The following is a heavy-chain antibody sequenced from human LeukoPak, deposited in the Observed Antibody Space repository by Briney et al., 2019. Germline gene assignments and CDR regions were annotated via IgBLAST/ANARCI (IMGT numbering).Heavy chain of an antibody. V-gene: IGHV3-21*01. CDR3: ARDIAAAGTGFDY. D-gene: IGHD6-13*01. J-gene: IGHJ4*02. Sequence: PGGSLRLSCAASGFTFSSYWMSWVRQAPGKGLEWVSSISSSSSYIYYADSVKGRFTISRDNAKNSLYLQMNSLRAEDTAVYYCARDIAAAGTGFDYWGQGTLVTVSS. CDR1: GFTFSSYW. CDR2: ISSSSSYI.